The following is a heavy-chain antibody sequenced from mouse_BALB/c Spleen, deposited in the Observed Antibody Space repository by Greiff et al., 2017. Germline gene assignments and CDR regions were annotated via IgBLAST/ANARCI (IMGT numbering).Heavy chain of an antibody. Sequence: VKLMESGAELVRPGSSVKISCKASGYAFSSYWMNWVKQRPGQGLEWIGQIYPGDGDTNYNGKFKGKATLTAVKSSSTAYMQLSSLTSEDSAVYFCARYPSIFRYAMDYWGQGTSVTVSA. CDR3: ARYPSIFRYAMDY. V-gene: IGHV1-80*01. CDR2: IYPGDGDT. J-gene: IGHJ4*01. CDR1: GYAFSSYW.